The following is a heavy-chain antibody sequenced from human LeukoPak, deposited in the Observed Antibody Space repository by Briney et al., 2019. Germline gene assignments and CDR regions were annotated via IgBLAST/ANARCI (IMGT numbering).Heavy chain of an antibody. V-gene: IGHV4-61*02. D-gene: IGHD4-17*01. CDR1: GGSISSGSYY. CDR2: IYTSGST. CDR3: ARPTTADEGRAFDI. J-gene: IGHJ3*02. Sequence: SQTLSLTCTVSGGSISSGSYYWSWIRQPAGKGLEWIGRIYTSGSTNYNPSLKSRVTISVDTSKNQFSLKLSSVTAADTAVYYCARPTTADEGRAFDIWGQGTVVTVSS.